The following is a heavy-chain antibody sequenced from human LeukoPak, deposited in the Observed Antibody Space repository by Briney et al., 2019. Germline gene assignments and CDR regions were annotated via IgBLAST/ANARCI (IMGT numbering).Heavy chain of an antibody. CDR2: INPSIGSP. Sequence: ASVKVSCKASGYSFTSHSVNWVRQAPGQGLEWIGYINPSIGSPTYAQGFTGRFVFSLDTSVTTAYLQISSLEAEDTAVYYCARDLRSVAFDYWGQGTLVTVSS. D-gene: IGHD6-19*01. CDR3: ARDLRSVAFDY. V-gene: IGHV7-4-1*02. CDR1: GYSFTSHS. J-gene: IGHJ4*02.